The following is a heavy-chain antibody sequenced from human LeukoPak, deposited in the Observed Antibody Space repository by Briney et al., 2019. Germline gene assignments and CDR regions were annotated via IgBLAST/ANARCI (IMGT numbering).Heavy chain of an antibody. V-gene: IGHV4-59*01. CDR3: ARDLLRPWHDYYMDV. CDR1: GGSISSYY. D-gene: IGHD3-16*01. Sequence: SETLSLTCTISGGSISSYYWSWIRQPPGKGLEWIGYIYYSGSTNYNPSLKSRVTISVDTSKNQFSLKLSSVTAADTAVYYCARDLLRPWHDYYMDVWGKGTTVTVSS. CDR2: IYYSGST. J-gene: IGHJ6*03.